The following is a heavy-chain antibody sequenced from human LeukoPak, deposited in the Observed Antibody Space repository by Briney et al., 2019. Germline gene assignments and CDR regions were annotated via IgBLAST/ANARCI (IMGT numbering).Heavy chain of an antibody. V-gene: IGHV5-51*01. Sequence: GESLQISCQGSGYSFTSNWIGCVRQRPGKGLEWLGFISPGDSDTSYSPSFQGQVTITADKSISTAYLQWNSLKASDTAMYYCAKYSGPYNSSWVDFWGQGTLVTVSS. J-gene: IGHJ4*02. D-gene: IGHD1-1*01. CDR3: AKYSGPYNSSWVDF. CDR1: GYSFTSNW. CDR2: ISPGDSDT.